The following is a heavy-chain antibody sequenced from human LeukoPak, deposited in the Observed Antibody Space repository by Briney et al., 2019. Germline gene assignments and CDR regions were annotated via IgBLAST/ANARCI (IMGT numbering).Heavy chain of an antibody. J-gene: IGHJ4*02. D-gene: IGHD2-2*01. CDR1: GFTFSSYA. Sequence: GWSLTLSCPASGFTFSSYAMHWVRQAPGEGLEWVAVISYDGSNKYYVDSVKGRFTISRDNSKNTLYLQMNSLRAENTAVYYCARDDGYQLPLDGWGQRTLVTASS. V-gene: IGHV3-30*04. CDR3: ARDDGYQLPLDG. CDR2: ISYDGSNK.